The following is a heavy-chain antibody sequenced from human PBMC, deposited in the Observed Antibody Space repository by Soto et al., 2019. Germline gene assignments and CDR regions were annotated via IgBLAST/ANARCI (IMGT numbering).Heavy chain of an antibody. CDR2: IYYSGST. CDR3: ARTYCSSTSCSRRRITMVRGVITLFDY. Sequence: SETLSLTCTVSGGSISSSSYYWGWIRQPPGKGLEWIGSIYYSGSTYYNPSLKSRVTISVDTSKNQFSLKLSSVTAADTAVYYCARTYCSSTSCSRRRITMVRGVITLFDYWGQGTLVTVSS. J-gene: IGHJ4*02. V-gene: IGHV4-39*01. CDR1: GGSISSSSYY. D-gene: IGHD3-10*01.